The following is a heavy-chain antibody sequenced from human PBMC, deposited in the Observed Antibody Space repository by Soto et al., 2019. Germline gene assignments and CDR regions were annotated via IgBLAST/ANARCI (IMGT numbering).Heavy chain of an antibody. CDR3: ARDVGYCISTSCCSWFDP. Sequence: PSETLSLTCAVSGGSISSSNWWNWVRQPPGKGLEWIGYIYYSGSTNYNPSLKSRVTISVDTSKNQFSLKLSSVTAADTAVYYCARDVGYCISTSCCSWFDPWGQGTLVTSPQ. D-gene: IGHD2-2*01. CDR2: IYYSGST. J-gene: IGHJ5*02. CDR1: GGSISSSNW. V-gene: IGHV4-4*02.